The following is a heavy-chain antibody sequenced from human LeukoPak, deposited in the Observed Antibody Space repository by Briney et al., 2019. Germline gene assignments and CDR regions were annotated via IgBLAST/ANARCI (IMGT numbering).Heavy chain of an antibody. CDR1: GFTFSGYA. D-gene: IGHD1-26*01. V-gene: IGHV3-23*01. CDR3: ARPVSYLNDY. J-gene: IGHJ4*02. Sequence: GGSLRLSCAASGFTFSGYAVSWVRQAPGKGLEWVSAISGSGGSTYYADSVNGRFTISRDNSKNTLYLQMNSLRADDTAVYYCARPVSYLNDYWGQGTLCTVSS. CDR2: ISGSGGST.